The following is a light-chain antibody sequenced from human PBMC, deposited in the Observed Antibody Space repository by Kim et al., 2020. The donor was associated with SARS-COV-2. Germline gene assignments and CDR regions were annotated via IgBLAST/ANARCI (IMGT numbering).Light chain of an antibody. CDR2: EGS. V-gene: IGKV1-5*01. CDR3: QHRQT. CDR1: QSVSRW. Sequence: STRYASVGDRVTRNCRASQSVSRWLDWYQQKPGKATKLLIYEGSNMQSGVPSRFSGSGSGTEFTLTISSLQPDDFAMYYCQHRQTFGQGTKVDIK. J-gene: IGKJ1*01.